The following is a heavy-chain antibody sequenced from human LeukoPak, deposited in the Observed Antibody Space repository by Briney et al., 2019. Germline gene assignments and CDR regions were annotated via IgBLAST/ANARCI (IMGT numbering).Heavy chain of an antibody. D-gene: IGHD5-18*01. V-gene: IGHV1-8*02. CDR3: AIMDITMQYDAFDI. J-gene: IGHJ3*02. Sequence: EASVKVSCKASGCTFSTHDINWVRQATGQGLEWMGWMNPNTRNTGFAQRFQGRVTMTRNTSITTAYMELSSLRSEDTAIYYCAIMDITMQYDAFDIWGQGTMVTISS. CDR1: GCTFSTHD. CDR2: MNPNTRNT.